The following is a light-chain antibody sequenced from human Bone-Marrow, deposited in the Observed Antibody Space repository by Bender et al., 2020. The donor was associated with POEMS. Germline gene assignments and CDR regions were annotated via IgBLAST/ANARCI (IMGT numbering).Light chain of an antibody. Sequence: SYELTQPPSVSVSPGQTASITCSGDKLEDKFACWYQQKPGQSPVLVIYQDSKRPSGIPERFSGSNSANTATLTISGTQAMDEADYYCQAWDGGMVFGGGTRLTVL. V-gene: IGLV3-1*01. CDR1: KLEDKF. CDR3: QAWDGGMV. CDR2: QDS. J-gene: IGLJ2*01.